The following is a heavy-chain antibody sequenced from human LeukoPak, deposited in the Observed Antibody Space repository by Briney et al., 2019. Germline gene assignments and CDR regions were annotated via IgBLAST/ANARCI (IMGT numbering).Heavy chain of an antibody. V-gene: IGHV3-66*01. J-gene: IGHJ6*02. Sequence: PGGSLRLSCTVSGFIVGSKYTSWVRQAPGKGLEWVAVIYSGGATYYAGSVKGRFTISRDNTKNTLYLQMNSLEAEDRAVYYCARAAFASSWYEGGLDVWGQGTFVTVSS. CDR2: IYSGGAT. D-gene: IGHD6-13*01. CDR1: GFIVGSKY. CDR3: ARAAFASSWYEGGLDV.